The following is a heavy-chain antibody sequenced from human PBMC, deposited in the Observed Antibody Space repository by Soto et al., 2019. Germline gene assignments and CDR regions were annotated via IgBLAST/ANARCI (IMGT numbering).Heavy chain of an antibody. CDR1: GGSISSGDYL. Sequence: SETLSLTCTVSGGSISSGDYLWSWIRQPPGKGLEWIGYIDDSGSTNYNPSLKSRLTISVDTSKNQFSLKLNSVTATDTAVYYCARRDGDYGPYGMDVWGQGTTVTVSS. J-gene: IGHJ6*02. D-gene: IGHD2-21*01. CDR2: IDDSGST. V-gene: IGHV4-30-4*01. CDR3: ARRDGDYGPYGMDV.